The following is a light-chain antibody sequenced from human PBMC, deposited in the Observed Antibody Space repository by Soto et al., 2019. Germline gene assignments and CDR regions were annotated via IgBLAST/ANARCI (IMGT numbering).Light chain of an antibody. CDR1: SSNIGNNY. CDR2: DNN. V-gene: IGLV1-51*01. J-gene: IGLJ1*01. Sequence: QSVLTQPPSVSAAPGQKVTISCSGSSSNIGNNYVSWYQQLPGTAPKLLIYDNNKRPSGIPDRFSGSKSGTSATLGITGLQTGDEADYYCGTWDSSLSAYVFGTATQLTVL. CDR3: GTWDSSLSAYV.